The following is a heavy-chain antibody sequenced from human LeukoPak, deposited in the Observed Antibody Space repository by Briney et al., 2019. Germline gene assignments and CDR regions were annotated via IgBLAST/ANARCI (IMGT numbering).Heavy chain of an antibody. J-gene: IGHJ4*02. CDR3: ARYSSGWYEGVDY. CDR1: GYTFTSYA. V-gene: IGHV1-2*02. CDR2: INPNSGGT. Sequence: ASVKVSCKASGYTFTSYAMNWVRQAPGQGLEWMGWINPNSGGTNYAQKFQGRVTMTRDTSISTAYMELSRLRSDDTAVYYCARYSSGWYEGVDYWGQGTLVTVSS. D-gene: IGHD6-19*01.